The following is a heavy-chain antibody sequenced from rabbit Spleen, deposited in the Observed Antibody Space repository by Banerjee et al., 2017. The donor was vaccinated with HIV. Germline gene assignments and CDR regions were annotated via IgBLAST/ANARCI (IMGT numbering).Heavy chain of an antibody. J-gene: IGHJ6*01. Sequence: QEQLVESGGDLVKPGASLTLTCTASGFSFSSSYWICWVRQAPGKGLEWIACIITNTGTTWYASWAKGRFTISKTSSTTVTLQMTSLTAADTATFFCARDTSSSFSSYGMDLWGQGTLVTVS. V-gene: IGHV1S45*01. CDR3: ARDTSSSFSSYGMDL. CDR1: GFSFSSSYW. D-gene: IGHD1-1*01. CDR2: IITNTGTT.